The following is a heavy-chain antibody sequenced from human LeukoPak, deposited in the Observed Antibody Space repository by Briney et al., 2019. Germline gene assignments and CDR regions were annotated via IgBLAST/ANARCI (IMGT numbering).Heavy chain of an antibody. CDR2: IYYSGTT. Sequence: SETLSLTCTVSGGSISSGDYYWSWIRQPPGKGLEWFGYIYYSGTTYYNPSLKSRLTISLDTSKNHFSLKLSSVTAADTAVYYCARGEPGDSDAFDIWGQGTMVTVSS. CDR3: ARGEPGDSDAFDI. V-gene: IGHV4-30-4*08. J-gene: IGHJ3*02. D-gene: IGHD2-21*02. CDR1: GGSISSGDYY.